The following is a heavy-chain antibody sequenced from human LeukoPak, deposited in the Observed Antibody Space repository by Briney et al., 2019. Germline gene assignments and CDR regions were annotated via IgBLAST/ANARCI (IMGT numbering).Heavy chain of an antibody. J-gene: IGHJ4*02. Sequence: SETLSLTCTVSGGSISSYYWSWIRQPPGKGLEWIGYIYCSGSTNYNPSLKSRVTISVDTSKNQFSLKLSSVTAADTAVYYCARGKFGRGYSVPPTFDYWGQGTLVTVSS. CDR1: GGSISSYY. V-gene: IGHV4-59*12. CDR3: ARGKFGRGYSVPPTFDY. D-gene: IGHD5-18*01. CDR2: IYCSGST.